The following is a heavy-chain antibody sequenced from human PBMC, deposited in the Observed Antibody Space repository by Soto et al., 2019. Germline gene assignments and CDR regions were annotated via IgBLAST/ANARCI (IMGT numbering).Heavy chain of an antibody. V-gene: IGHV5-51*01. J-gene: IGHJ4*02. CDR1: GYSFTSYW. CDR2: IYPGDSNT. D-gene: IGHD6-6*01. CDR3: ATQLVRGLITAPAY. Sequence: PGESLKISCKGSGYSFTSYWVAWVRQMPGKGLEWMGIIYPGDSNTRTGPSFQGQVTFSADISISTAYLQWSSLKASDTAIYYCATQLVRGLITAPAYWGQGTLVTVSS.